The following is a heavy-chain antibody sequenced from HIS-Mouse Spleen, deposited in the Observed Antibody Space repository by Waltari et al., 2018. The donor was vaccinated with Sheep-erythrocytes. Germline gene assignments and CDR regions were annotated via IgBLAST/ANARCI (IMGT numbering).Heavy chain of an antibody. CDR1: GFTFSSYS. V-gene: IGHV3-21*01. CDR3: ARVASGATFDY. Sequence: EVQLVESGGGLVKPGGSLRLSCAASGFTFSSYSMNWVRQAPGKGLECGTSISSSSSYIYYADSVKGRFTISRYNAKNSLYLQMNSLRAEDTAVYYCARVASGATFDYWGQGTLVTVSS. CDR2: ISSSSSYI. J-gene: IGHJ4*02. D-gene: IGHD1-26*01.